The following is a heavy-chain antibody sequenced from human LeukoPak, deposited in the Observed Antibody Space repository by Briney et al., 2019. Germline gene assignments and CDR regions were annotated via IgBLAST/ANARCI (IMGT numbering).Heavy chain of an antibody. V-gene: IGHV3-48*03. CDR3: ARRAPYSYEWSTLDY. D-gene: IGHD5-18*01. CDR1: GFTFSSYE. Sequence: PGGSLRLSCAASGFTFSSYEMNWVRQAPGKGLEWVPYISSSGSTIYYADSVKGRFTISRDNAKNSLYLQMNSLRAEDTAVYYCARRAPYSYEWSTLDYWGQGTLVTVSS. CDR2: ISSSGSTI. J-gene: IGHJ4*02.